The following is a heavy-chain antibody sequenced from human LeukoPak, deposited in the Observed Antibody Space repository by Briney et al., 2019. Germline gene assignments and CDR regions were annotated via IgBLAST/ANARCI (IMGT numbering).Heavy chain of an antibody. Sequence: GGSLRLSCAVSGFTVSGNYMSWVRQAPGKELEWVSLIYSGGTTYYADSVKGRFTISRDNAKNSLYLQMNSLRAEDTAVYYCARDPTYYDSSGYDYWGQGTLVTVSS. CDR3: ARDPTYYDSSGYDY. V-gene: IGHV3-53*01. D-gene: IGHD3-22*01. CDR1: GFTVSGNY. CDR2: IYSGGTT. J-gene: IGHJ4*02.